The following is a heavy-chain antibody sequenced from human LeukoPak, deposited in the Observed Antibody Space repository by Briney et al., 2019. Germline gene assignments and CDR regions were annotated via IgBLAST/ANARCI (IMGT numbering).Heavy chain of an antibody. V-gene: IGHV3-11*01. D-gene: IGHD1-14*01. CDR3: ARAPENYYYYYMDV. Sequence: PGGSLRLSCAASGFTFSDYYMSWIRQAPGKGLEWVSYVSSSGSTIYYADSVKGRFTISRDNAKNSLYLQMNSLRAEDTAVYYCARAPENYYYYYMDVWGKGTTVTVSS. J-gene: IGHJ6*03. CDR2: VSSSGSTI. CDR1: GFTFSDYY.